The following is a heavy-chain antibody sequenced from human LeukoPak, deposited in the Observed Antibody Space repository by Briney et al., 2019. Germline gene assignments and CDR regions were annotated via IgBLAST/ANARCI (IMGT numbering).Heavy chain of an antibody. Sequence: AASVKASCKASGYPFTSYEINWVRQATGEGLEWMGWMKPDSGNSAYAQKFRGRVTLSSNSSINTAYMEVSSLGSDDTAVYFCARGTLDYDVVTGIHYYYMDVWGTGTTVTVSS. CDR3: ARGTLDYDVVTGIHYYYMDV. CDR1: GYPFTSYE. J-gene: IGHJ6*03. V-gene: IGHV1-8*01. D-gene: IGHD3-9*01. CDR2: MKPDSGNS.